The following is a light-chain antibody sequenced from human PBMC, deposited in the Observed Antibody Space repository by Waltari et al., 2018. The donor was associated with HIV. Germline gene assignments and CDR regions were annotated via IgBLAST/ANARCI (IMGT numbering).Light chain of an antibody. J-gene: IGLJ2*01. CDR3: SSYTSSSTYVV. CDR1: TSAVGGFNY. V-gene: IGLV2-14*01. Sequence: QSALTQPASVSGSPGQSIPISCTGTTSAVGGFNYVSWYQQHPGKAPKLMIYEVSNRPSGVSNRFSGSKSGNTASLTISGLQAEDEADYYCSSYTSSSTYVVFGGGTKLTVL. CDR2: EVS.